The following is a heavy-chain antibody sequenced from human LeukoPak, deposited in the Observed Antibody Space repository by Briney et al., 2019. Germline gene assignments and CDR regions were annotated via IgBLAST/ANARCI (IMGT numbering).Heavy chain of an antibody. CDR3: AKTSRVNSAYDSPYDY. CDR1: GFTFSTYA. J-gene: IGHJ4*02. D-gene: IGHD5-12*01. CDR2: VRGSGSDT. Sequence: GGSLRLSCAASGFTFSTYAMSWVRQAPGKGLEWVSAVRGSGSDTYYADSVKGRFTISRDNSKNTLHLQMNSLRAEDTAIYYCAKTSRVNSAYDSPYDYWGQGTLVTVSS. V-gene: IGHV3-23*01.